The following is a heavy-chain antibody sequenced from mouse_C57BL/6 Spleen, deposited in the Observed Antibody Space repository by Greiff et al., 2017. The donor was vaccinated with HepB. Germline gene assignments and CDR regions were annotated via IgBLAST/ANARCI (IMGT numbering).Heavy chain of an antibody. J-gene: IGHJ2*01. CDR2: IDPENGDT. Sequence: VQLQQSGAELVRPGASVKLSCTASGFNIKDDYMHWVKQRPEQGLEWIGWIDPENGDTEYASKFQGKATITADTTSNTAYLQLSSLTSEDTAVYYCTPRTTVVGYFDYWGQGTTLTVSS. CDR1: GFNIKDDY. CDR3: TPRTTVVGYFDY. D-gene: IGHD1-1*01. V-gene: IGHV14-4*01.